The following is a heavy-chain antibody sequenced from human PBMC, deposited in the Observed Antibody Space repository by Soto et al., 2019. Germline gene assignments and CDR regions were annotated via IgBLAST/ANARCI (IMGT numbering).Heavy chain of an antibody. V-gene: IGHV4-4*02. J-gene: IGHJ4*02. D-gene: IGHD3-10*01. CDR1: GGSISSSNW. CDR3: ASISMVRGVKNYFDY. Sequence: SETLSLTCAVSGGSISSSNWWSWVRQPPGEGLEWIGEIYHSGSTNYNPSLKSRVTISVDKSKNQFSLKLSSVTAADTAVYYCASISMVRGVKNYFDYWGQGTLVTVSS. CDR2: IYHSGST.